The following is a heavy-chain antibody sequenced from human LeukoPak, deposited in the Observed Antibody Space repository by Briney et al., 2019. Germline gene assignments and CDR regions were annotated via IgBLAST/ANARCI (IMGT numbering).Heavy chain of an antibody. Sequence: GGSLRLSCAASEFTFSSYAMSWVRQAPGKGLEWVSAISGSGGSTYYADSVKGRFTISRDNAKNSLYLQMNSLRAEDTAVYYCAREGWELIHLYYFDYWGQGTLVTVSS. V-gene: IGHV3-23*01. D-gene: IGHD1-26*01. CDR3: AREGWELIHLYYFDY. J-gene: IGHJ4*02. CDR2: ISGSGGST. CDR1: EFTFSSYA.